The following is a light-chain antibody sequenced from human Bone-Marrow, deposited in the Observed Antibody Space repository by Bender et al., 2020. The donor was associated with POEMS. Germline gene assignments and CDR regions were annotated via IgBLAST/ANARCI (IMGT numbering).Light chain of an antibody. V-gene: IGLV4-69*02. CDR2: VNSDGSH. Sequence: HLVLTQSPSASASLGASVKLTCTLSSGHSSYVIAWHQQQPEKGPRWLMNVNSDGSHSKGDGIPDRFSGSSSGAERYLTISSLQSEDEADYYCQTWGTGIAVFGGGTQLTVL. J-gene: IGLJ7*01. CDR3: QTWGTGIAV. CDR1: SGHSSYV.